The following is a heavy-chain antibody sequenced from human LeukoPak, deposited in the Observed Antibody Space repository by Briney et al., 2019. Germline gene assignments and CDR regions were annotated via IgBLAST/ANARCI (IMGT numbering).Heavy chain of an antibody. Sequence: LTLSCAASGFTFSSYAMSWARQAPGKGLEWIGNIHSSGNSFCNPSLKSRVTISVDTSKNQFSLKLSSVTAADTAVYYCEKDSHLDVWGQGTTVTVSS. CDR2: IHSSGNS. D-gene: IGHD2-15*01. CDR1: GFTFSSYA. V-gene: IGHV4-59*04. CDR3: EKDSHLDV. J-gene: IGHJ6*02.